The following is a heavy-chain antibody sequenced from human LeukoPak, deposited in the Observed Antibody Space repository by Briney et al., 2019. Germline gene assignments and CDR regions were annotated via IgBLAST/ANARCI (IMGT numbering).Heavy chain of an antibody. Sequence: GGSLRLSCAASGFTFSSYAMSWVRQAPGKGLEWVSAISGSGGSTYYADSVKGRFTISRDNSKNTLYLQMNSLRAEDTAVYYCAKGGYCSSTSCYAGVGYWGQGTLVTVSS. CDR1: GFTFSSYA. V-gene: IGHV3-23*01. CDR3: AKGGYCSSTSCYAGVGY. J-gene: IGHJ4*02. CDR2: ISGSGGST. D-gene: IGHD2-2*01.